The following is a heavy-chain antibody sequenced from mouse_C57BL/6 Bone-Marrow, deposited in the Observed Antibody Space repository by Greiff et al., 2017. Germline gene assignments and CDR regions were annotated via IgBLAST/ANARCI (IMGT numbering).Heavy chain of an antibody. CDR2: ISYDGSN. V-gene: IGHV3-6*01. Sequence: DVKLVESGPGLVKPSQSLSLTCSVTGYSITSGYYWNWIRQFPGNKLEWMGYISYDGSNNYNPSLKNRISITRDTSKNQFFLKLNSVTTEDTATYYCARNWDRDYWGQGTTLTVSS. D-gene: IGHD4-1*01. J-gene: IGHJ2*01. CDR1: GYSITSGYY. CDR3: ARNWDRDY.